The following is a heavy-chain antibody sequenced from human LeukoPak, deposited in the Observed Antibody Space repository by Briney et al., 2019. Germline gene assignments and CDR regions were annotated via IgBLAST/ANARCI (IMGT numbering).Heavy chain of an antibody. CDR1: DDSISSSTYY. D-gene: IGHD3-22*01. CDR2: LYYSGKT. CDR3: ARHQRYYDSSALAYYFDY. V-gene: IGHV4-39*01. J-gene: IGHJ4*02. Sequence: SETLSLTCIISDDSISSSTYYWGWIRQPPGKGLEWIGTLYYSGKTYYNPSLKSRVTISIDTSKNQFSLKLTSATAADTAVYYCARHQRYYDSSALAYYFDYWGQGTLVTVSS.